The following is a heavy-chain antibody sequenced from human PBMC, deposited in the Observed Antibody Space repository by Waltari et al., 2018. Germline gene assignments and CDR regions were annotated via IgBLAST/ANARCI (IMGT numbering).Heavy chain of an antibody. Sequence: QVQLQQWGAGLLKPSETLSLTCAVYGGSFSGYYWSWIRQPPGKGLEWIGEINHSGSTNYNPSLKSRVTISVDTSKNQFSLKLSSVTAADTAVYYCAKDAWIQPPAYWGQGTLVTVSS. V-gene: IGHV4-34*01. D-gene: IGHD5-18*01. CDR3: AKDAWIQPPAY. CDR2: INHSGST. J-gene: IGHJ4*02. CDR1: GGSFSGYY.